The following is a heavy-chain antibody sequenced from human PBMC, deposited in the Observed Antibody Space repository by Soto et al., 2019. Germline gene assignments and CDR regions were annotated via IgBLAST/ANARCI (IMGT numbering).Heavy chain of an antibody. CDR2: IYSGGST. Sequence: EVQLVESGGGLIQPGGSLRLSCAASGFTVSSNYMSWVRQAPGKGLEWVSVIYSGGSTYYADSVKGRFTISRDNSKNTLYLQMISLRAEDTAVYYCARGYCSGGSCYAGAFDIWGQGTMVTVSS. CDR1: GFTVSSNY. CDR3: ARGYCSGGSCYAGAFDI. D-gene: IGHD2-15*01. J-gene: IGHJ3*02. V-gene: IGHV3-53*01.